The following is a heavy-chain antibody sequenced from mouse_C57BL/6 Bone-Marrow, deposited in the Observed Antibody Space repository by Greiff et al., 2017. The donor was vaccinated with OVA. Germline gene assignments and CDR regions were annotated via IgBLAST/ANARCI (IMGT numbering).Heavy chain of an antibody. Sequence: QVQLQQPGAELVRPGTSVKLSCKASGYTFTSYWMHWVKQRPGQGLEWIGVIDPSDSYTNYNQKFKGKATLTVDTSSSTAYMQRSSLTSEDSAVYYCARWGYFDVWGTGTTVTVSS. CDR2: IDPSDSYT. V-gene: IGHV1-59*01. CDR3: ARWGYFDV. CDR1: GYTFTSYW. J-gene: IGHJ1*03.